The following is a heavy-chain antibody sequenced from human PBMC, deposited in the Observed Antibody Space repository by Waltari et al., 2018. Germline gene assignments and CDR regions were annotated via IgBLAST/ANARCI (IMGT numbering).Heavy chain of an antibody. D-gene: IGHD5-12*01. CDR1: GYTFTSYD. V-gene: IGHV1-8*03. CDR2: MNPKRGNT. CDR3: ASGPGYSGYDY. J-gene: IGHJ4*02. Sequence: QVQLVQSGAEVKKPGASVKVSCKASGYTFTSYDIHWVRQATGQGLRWMGWMNPKRGNTGYAQKLQGRVTITKNTSKSTAYMELSSQRSEDTAVYYCASGPGYSGYDYWGQGTLVTVSS.